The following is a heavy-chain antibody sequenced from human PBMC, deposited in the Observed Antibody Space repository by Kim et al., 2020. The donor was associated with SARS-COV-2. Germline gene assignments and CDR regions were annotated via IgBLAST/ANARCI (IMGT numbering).Heavy chain of an antibody. J-gene: IGHJ3*02. CDR1: GFTFSSYA. CDR2: IYSGGSST. CDR3: AKDRPYYYDSSGYPQDAFDI. Sequence: GGSLRLSCAASGFTFSSYAMSWVRQAPGKGLEWVSVIYSGGSSTYYADSVKGRFTISRDNSKNTLYLQMNSLRAEDTAVYYCAKDRPYYYDSSGYPQDAFDIWGQGTMVTVSS. V-gene: IGHV3-23*03. D-gene: IGHD3-22*01.